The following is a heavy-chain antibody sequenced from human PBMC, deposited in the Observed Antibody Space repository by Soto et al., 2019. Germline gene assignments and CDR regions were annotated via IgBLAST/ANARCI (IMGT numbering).Heavy chain of an antibody. D-gene: IGHD6-13*01. CDR2: IYYSGST. V-gene: IGHV4-59*04. CDR3: ARGRSSSWYGEDWFDP. CDR1: GGSISSYY. J-gene: IGHJ5*02. Sequence: SETLSLTCTVSGGSISSYYWSWIRQPPGKGLEWIGIIYYSGSTYYNPSLKSRVTISVDTSKNQFSLQLNSVTPEDTAVYYCARGRSSSWYGEDWFDPWGQGTLVTVSS.